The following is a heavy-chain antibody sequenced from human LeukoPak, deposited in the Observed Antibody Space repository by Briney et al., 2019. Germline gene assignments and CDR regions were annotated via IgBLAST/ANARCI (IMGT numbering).Heavy chain of an antibody. CDR1: GFTSSSYW. J-gene: IGHJ4*02. D-gene: IGHD3-10*01. V-gene: IGHV3-74*01. CDR3: ARVGYYSISPYFDY. Sequence: PGGSLRLSCAASGFTSSSYWMHWVRQAPGKGLVWVSRINSDGSSTSYADSVKGRFTISRDNAKNTLYLQMNSLRAEDTAVYYCARVGYYSISPYFDYWGQGTLVTVSS. CDR2: INSDGSST.